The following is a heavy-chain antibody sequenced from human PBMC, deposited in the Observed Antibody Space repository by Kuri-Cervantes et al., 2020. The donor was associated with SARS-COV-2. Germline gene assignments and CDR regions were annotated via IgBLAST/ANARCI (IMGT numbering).Heavy chain of an antibody. Sequence: SVKVSCKPSGGTFNSYGINWVRQAPGQGLEWMGGIIPLFRSANYAQKFQGRVTITTDKSTSTAYMELNSLRSEDTALYYCARATGPPGYFDYWGQGTLVTVSS. V-gene: IGHV1-69*05. J-gene: IGHJ4*02. CDR3: ARATGPPGYFDY. CDR2: IIPLFRSA. CDR1: GGTFNSYG.